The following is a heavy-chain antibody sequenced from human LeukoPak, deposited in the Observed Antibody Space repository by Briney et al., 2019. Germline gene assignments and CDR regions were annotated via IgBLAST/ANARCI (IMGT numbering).Heavy chain of an antibody. V-gene: IGHV3-30*03. CDR1: GFTFSSYG. Sequence: GRSLRLSCAASGFTFSSYGMHWVRQAPGKGLEWVAVISYDGSNKYYADSVKGRFTISRDNSKNTLYLQMNSLRAEDTAVYYCAREYSSSILDYWGQGTLVTVSS. D-gene: IGHD6-6*01. J-gene: IGHJ4*02. CDR3: AREYSSSILDY. CDR2: ISYDGSNK.